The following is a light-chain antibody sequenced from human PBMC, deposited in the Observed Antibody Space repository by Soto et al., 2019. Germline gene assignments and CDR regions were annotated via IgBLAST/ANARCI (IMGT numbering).Light chain of an antibody. CDR1: QSVGSN. J-gene: IGKJ5*01. Sequence: EIEIVHSPATLTVKKRERATLSCRASQSVGSNLAWYQQKPGQAPRLLIYGISTRAPGVPARFSGSGSGTEFTLSITSLQSEYFAVYSCQQYSQWPITFGQGTRLEI. CDR2: GIS. CDR3: QQYSQWPIT. V-gene: IGKV3-15*01.